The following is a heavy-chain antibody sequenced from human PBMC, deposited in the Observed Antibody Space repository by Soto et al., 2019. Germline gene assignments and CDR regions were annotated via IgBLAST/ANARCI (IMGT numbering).Heavy chain of an antibody. D-gene: IGHD3-10*01. CDR3: AREGKRVSMVRGFDS. CDR1: GGSVSSSSYY. Sequence: QVQLQESGPGLVKPSETLSLTCTVSGGSVSSSSYYWTWLRQPPGKRLEWIGYIYFSGTTEYNPSLKSRVAISFDTSKNQFSLKLSYVIAADTAVYYCAREGKRVSMVRGFDSWGQGTLVTVSS. J-gene: IGHJ4*02. CDR2: IYFSGTT. V-gene: IGHV4-61*01.